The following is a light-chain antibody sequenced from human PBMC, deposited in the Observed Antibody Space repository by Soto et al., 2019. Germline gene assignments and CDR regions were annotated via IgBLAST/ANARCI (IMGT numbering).Light chain of an antibody. J-gene: IGKJ1*01. V-gene: IGKV3-20*01. Sequence: EIVLTQSPGTLSLYPGERATLSCRASQSVSNNYLAWYQQKPGQAPRLLIYGASNRATGIPGRFSGSGSGTDFTLTISRLEPEDFAVYYCQQYGSSGTFGQGTKVDSK. CDR3: QQYGSSGT. CDR1: QSVSNNY. CDR2: GAS.